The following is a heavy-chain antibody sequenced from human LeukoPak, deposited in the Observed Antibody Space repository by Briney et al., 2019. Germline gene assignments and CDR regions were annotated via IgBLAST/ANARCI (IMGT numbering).Heavy chain of an antibody. V-gene: IGHV4-39*07. Sequence: SETLSLTCTVSGGSISSSSYYWGWIRQPPGKGLEWIGSIYYSGSTYYNPSLKSRVTISVDTPKNQFSLKLSPVTAADTAVYYCARDVSGYVDYWGQGTLVTVSS. CDR3: ARDVSGYVDY. CDR1: GGSISSSSYY. D-gene: IGHD3-22*01. CDR2: IYYSGST. J-gene: IGHJ4*02.